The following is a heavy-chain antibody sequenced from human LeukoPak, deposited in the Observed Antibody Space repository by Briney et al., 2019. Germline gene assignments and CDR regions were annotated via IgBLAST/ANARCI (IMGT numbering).Heavy chain of an antibody. V-gene: IGHV4-34*01. CDR2: INHSGST. J-gene: IGHJ5*02. CDR3: ARGHARGSGSHNTNWFDP. D-gene: IGHD3-10*01. Sequence: SETLSLTCAVYGGFFSGYYWSWIRQPPGKGLEWIGEINHSGSTNYNPSLKSRVTISVDTSKNQFSLKLSSVTAADTAVYYCARGHARGSGSHNTNWFDPWGQGTLVTVSS. CDR1: GGFFSGYY.